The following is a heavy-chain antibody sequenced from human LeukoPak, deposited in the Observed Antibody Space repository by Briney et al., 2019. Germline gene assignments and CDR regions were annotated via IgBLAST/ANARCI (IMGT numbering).Heavy chain of an antibody. J-gene: IGHJ5*02. Sequence: GGSLRLSRAASGFTFSSYAMSWVRQAPGKGLEWVSAISGSGGSTYYADSVKGRFTISRDNSKNTLYLQMNSLRAEDTAVYYCARRHYYGSGSQNWFDPWGQGTLVTVSS. D-gene: IGHD3-10*01. CDR3: ARRHYYGSGSQNWFDP. CDR1: GFTFSSYA. CDR2: ISGSGGST. V-gene: IGHV3-23*01.